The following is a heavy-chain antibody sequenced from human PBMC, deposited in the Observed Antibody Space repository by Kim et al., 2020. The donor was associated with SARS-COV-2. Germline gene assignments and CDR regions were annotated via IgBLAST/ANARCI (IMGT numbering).Heavy chain of an antibody. D-gene: IGHD3-3*01. J-gene: IGHJ5*02. V-gene: IGHV3-7*01. CDR2: IKQDGSEK. CDR3: ARVLYYDFWSGYSQSNWFDP. Sequence: GGSLRLSCAASGFTFSSYWMSWVRQAPGKGLEWVANIKQDGSEKYYVDSVKGRFTISRDNAKNSLYLQMNSLRAEDTAVYYGARVLYYDFWSGYSQSNWFDPWGQGTLVTVSS. CDR1: GFTFSSYW.